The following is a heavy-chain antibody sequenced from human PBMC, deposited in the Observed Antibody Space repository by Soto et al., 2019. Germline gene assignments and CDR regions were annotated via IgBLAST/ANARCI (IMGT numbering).Heavy chain of an antibody. CDR2: ISGSGGST. D-gene: IGHD3-9*01. V-gene: IGHV3-23*01. CDR3: AKDLHPITIPVGYYFDY. CDR1: GFTFSSYA. Sequence: HPGGSLRLSCAASGFTFSSYAMSWVRQAPGKGLEWVSAISGSGGSTYYADSVKGRFTISRDNSKNTLYLQMNSLRAEDTAVYYCAKDLHPITIPVGYYFDYWGQGTLVTVSS. J-gene: IGHJ4*02.